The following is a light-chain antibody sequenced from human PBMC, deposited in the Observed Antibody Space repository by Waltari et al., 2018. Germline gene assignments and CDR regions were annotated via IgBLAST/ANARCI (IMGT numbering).Light chain of an antibody. V-gene: IGKV3-11*01. Sequence: EIVLTQSPATLSLSPGERSTLSCRASQSISSYLAWYQQKPGQAPRLLIYDASNRATGIPARFSGGGSGTDFTLTISSLEPEDFAVYYCQQRDSWWTSGQGTKVEIK. J-gene: IGKJ1*01. CDR2: DAS. CDR3: QQRDSWWT. CDR1: QSISSY.